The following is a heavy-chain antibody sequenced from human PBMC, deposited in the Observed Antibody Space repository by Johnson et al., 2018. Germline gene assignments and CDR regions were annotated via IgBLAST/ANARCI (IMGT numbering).Heavy chain of an antibody. Sequence: QVQLVESGAEVKKPGSSVKVSCKASGGTFSSYAISWVRQAPGQGLEWMGGIIPIFGTENYAQKFQGRVTITADESTSPAYMELSSLGSEDTAGVYCAGDRGVAAPGYFQHWGQGTLVTVSS. V-gene: IGHV1-69*01. CDR2: IIPIFGTE. CDR3: AGDRGVAAPGYFQH. CDR1: GGTFSSYA. J-gene: IGHJ1*01. D-gene: IGHD3-10*01.